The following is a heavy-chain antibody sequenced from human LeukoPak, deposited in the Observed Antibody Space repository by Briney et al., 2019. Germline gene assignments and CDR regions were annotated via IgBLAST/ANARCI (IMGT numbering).Heavy chain of an antibody. D-gene: IGHD6-19*01. CDR2: ISYDGSNK. CDR3: AKEDGDSSGWYDGAEYFQH. CDR1: GFTFSSYA. J-gene: IGHJ1*01. V-gene: IGHV3-30*04. Sequence: GGSLRLSCAASGFTFSSYAMHWVRQAPGKGLEWVAVISYDGSNKYYADSVKGRFTISRDNSKNTLYLQMNSLRAEDTAVYYCAKEDGDSSGWYDGAEYFQHWGQGTLVTVSS.